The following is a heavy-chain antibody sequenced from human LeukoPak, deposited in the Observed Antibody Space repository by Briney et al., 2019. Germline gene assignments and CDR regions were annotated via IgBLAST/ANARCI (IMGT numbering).Heavy chain of an antibody. Sequence: PSGTLSLTCAVSGGSISSSNWWSWVRQPPGKGLEWIGEIYHSGSTNYNPSFKSRVTISVDKSKNQFSLKLSSVTAADTAVYYCARGNYYYDSSGYYYFDYWGQGTLVTVSS. CDR1: GGSISSSNW. D-gene: IGHD3-22*01. CDR3: ARGNYYYDSSGYYYFDY. CDR2: IYHSGST. J-gene: IGHJ4*02. V-gene: IGHV4-4*02.